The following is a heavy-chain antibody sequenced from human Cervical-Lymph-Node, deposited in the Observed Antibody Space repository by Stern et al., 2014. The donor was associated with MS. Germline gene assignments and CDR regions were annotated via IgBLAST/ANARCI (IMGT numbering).Heavy chain of an antibody. J-gene: IGHJ4*02. CDR2: ISYDGSNK. CDR1: GFTFSSYG. D-gene: IGHD6-6*01. CDR3: AKPGEEYSSSSPSDY. V-gene: IGHV3-30*18. Sequence: VQLVESGGGVVQPGRSLRLSCAASGFTFSSYGMHWVRQAPGKGLEWVAVISYDGSNKYYADSVKGRFTISRDNSKNTLYLQMNSLRAEDTAVYYCAKPGEEYSSSSPSDYWGQGTLVTVSS.